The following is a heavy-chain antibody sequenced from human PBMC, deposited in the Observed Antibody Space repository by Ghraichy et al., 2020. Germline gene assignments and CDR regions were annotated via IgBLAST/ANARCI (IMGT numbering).Heavy chain of an antibody. J-gene: IGHJ4*02. Sequence: SETLSLTCAVYGGSFTGYFWTWVRQPPGKELEWIGEIYHSGRTNYNPSLKSRVTISIDTSKNQFSLRLHSVAAADTAVYFCVGYDFPLFDYWGQGSLVTVSS. CDR3: VGYDFPLFDY. V-gene: IGHV4-34*01. CDR2: IYHSGRT. CDR1: GGSFTGYF. D-gene: IGHD3-3*01.